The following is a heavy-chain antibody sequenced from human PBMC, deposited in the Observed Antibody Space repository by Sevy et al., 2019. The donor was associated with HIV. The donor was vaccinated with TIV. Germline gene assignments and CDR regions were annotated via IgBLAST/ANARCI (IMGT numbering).Heavy chain of an antibody. CDR3: ARSMEQQLDAFDI. D-gene: IGHD6-13*01. J-gene: IGHJ3*02. V-gene: IGHV4-39*01. CDR2: IYSYGET. CDR1: GASIRDSSYY. Sequence: SETLSLTCTVSGASIRDSSYYWAWIRQPPGKGLEWIGNIYSYGETYYNSSLKSRVTISVDTSKNQFSLSLTSVTAAETVFYFCARSMEQQLDAFDIWGQGTMVTVSS.